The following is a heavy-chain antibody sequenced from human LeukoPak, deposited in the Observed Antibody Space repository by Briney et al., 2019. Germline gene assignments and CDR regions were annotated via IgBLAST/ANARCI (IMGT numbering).Heavy chain of an antibody. V-gene: IGHV3-48*03. CDR2: ISSSGSTI. CDR3: ARTTGDDFWDSGYYYYYMDV. D-gene: IGHD3-3*01. Sequence: PGGSLRLSCAASGFTFSSYEMNWVRQAPGKGLEWVSYISSSGSTIYYADSVKGRFTISRDNAKNSLCLQMNSLRAEDTAVYYCARTTGDDFWDSGYYYYYMDVWGKGTTVTVSS. J-gene: IGHJ6*03. CDR1: GFTFSSYE.